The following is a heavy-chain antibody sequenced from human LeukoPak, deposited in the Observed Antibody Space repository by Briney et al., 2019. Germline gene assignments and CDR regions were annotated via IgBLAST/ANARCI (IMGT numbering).Heavy chain of an antibody. CDR1: GYSFTTYW. Sequence: PGESLKISCRGSGYSFTTYWIGWVRQMPGKGLEWMGIIHPGDSDTRYSPSFQGQVTMSADRSINTAYLQWSSLKASDTAMYYCARRQGCSSTSCPPDSWGQGTLVTVSS. J-gene: IGHJ4*02. D-gene: IGHD2-2*01. CDR3: ARRQGCSSTSCPPDS. CDR2: IHPGDSDT. V-gene: IGHV5-51*01.